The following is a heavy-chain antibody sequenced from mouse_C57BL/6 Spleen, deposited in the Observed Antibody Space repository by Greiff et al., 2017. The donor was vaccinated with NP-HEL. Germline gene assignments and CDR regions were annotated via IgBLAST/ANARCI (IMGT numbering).Heavy chain of an antibody. CDR1: GFSFNTYA. CDR2: IRSKSNNYAT. D-gene: IGHD1-1*01. V-gene: IGHV10-1*01. Sequence: EVQVVESGGGLVQPKGSLKLSCAASGFSFNTYAMNWVRQAPGKGLEWVARIRSKSNNYATYYADSVKDRFTISRDDSESMLYLQMNNLKTEDTAMYYCVRLTDAMDYWGQGTSVTVSS. J-gene: IGHJ4*01. CDR3: VRLTDAMDY.